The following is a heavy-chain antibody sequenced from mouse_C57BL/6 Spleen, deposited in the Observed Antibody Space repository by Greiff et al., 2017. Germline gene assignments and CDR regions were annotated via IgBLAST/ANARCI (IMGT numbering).Heavy chain of an antibody. D-gene: IGHD1-1*01. V-gene: IGHV1-66*01. CDR2: IYPGSGNT. CDR1: GYSFTSYY. Sequence: VQLQESGPELVKPGASVKISCKASGYSFTSYYIHWVKQRPGQGLEWIGWIYPGSGNTKYNEKFKGKATLTADTSSSTAYMQLSSPTSEDSAVYYCARSGQITTVLGDYWGPGTTLTVSS. J-gene: IGHJ2*01. CDR3: ARSGQITTVLGDY.